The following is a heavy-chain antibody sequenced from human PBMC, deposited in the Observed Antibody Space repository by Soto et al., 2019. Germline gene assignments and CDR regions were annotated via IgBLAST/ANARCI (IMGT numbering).Heavy chain of an antibody. Sequence: GGSLRLSCAASGFTFNSYGMHWVRQAPGKGLEWVAVIPYDGSDKYYADSVKGRFTISRDNSKNTLYLQMNSLRAEDTAVYYCARQLSFYGMDVWGLGTTVTVSS. V-gene: IGHV3-30*03. J-gene: IGHJ6*02. CDR1: GFTFNSYG. CDR2: IPYDGSDK. D-gene: IGHD1-1*01. CDR3: ARQLSFYGMDV.